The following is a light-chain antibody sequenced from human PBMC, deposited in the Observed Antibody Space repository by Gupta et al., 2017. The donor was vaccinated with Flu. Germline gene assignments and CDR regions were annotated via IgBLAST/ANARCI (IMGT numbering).Light chain of an antibody. CDR2: GAS. CDR3: QQYGSSPPYT. J-gene: IGKJ2*01. V-gene: IGKV3-20*01. Sequence: EIVLTQSPGTLSLSPGERGTLSCRASQSVYSNYLAWYQQKPGQAPRLLIYGASNRAAGVPDRFSGSGSGTDFTLTIIRLEPEDFAVYYCQQYGSSPPYTFGQGTKLEV. CDR1: QSVYSNY.